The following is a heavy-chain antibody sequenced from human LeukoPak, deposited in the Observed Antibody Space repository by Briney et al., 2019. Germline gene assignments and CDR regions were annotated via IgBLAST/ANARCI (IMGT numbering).Heavy chain of an antibody. V-gene: IGHV3-30*02. CDR3: APTGTTGFGYFDY. D-gene: IGHD1-1*01. J-gene: IGHJ4*02. CDR2: IQYDGSNK. CDR1: GFTFSTYG. Sequence: GGSLRLSCAAPGFTFSTYGMHWVRQAPGKGLEWVAFIQYDGSNKYSADSVKGRFTISRDNSKNTLYLQMNSLRAEDTAVYYCAPTGTTGFGYFDYWGQGTLVTVSS.